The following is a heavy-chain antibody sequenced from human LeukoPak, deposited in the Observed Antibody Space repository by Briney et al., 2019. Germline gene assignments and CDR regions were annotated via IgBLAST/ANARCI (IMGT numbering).Heavy chain of an antibody. D-gene: IGHD3-16*02. Sequence: ASVKVSCKASGYTFTGYYMHWVRQAPGQGLEWMGWINPNSGGTNYAQKFQGWVTMTRDTSISTAYVELRSLRSDDTAVYYCARPGSYRHFDYWGQGTLVTVSS. CDR1: GYTFTGYY. CDR2: INPNSGGT. CDR3: ARPGSYRHFDY. V-gene: IGHV1-2*04. J-gene: IGHJ4*02.